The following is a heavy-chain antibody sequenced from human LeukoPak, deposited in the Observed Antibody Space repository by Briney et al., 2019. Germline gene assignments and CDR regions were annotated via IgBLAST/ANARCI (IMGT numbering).Heavy chain of an antibody. V-gene: IGHV4-39*07. Sequence: SETLSLTCTVSGGSISSSSYYWGWIRQPPGKGLEWIGSIYYSGSTYYNPSLKSRVTISLDTSKNQFSLRLSSVTAADTAVYYCAKGYSSGWYFSPDAFDIWGQGTMVTVSS. D-gene: IGHD6-19*01. CDR2: IYYSGST. CDR1: GGSISSSSYY. J-gene: IGHJ3*02. CDR3: AKGYSSGWYFSPDAFDI.